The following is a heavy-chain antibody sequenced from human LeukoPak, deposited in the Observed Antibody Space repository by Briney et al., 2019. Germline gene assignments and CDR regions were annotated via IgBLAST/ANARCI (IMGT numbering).Heavy chain of an antibody. J-gene: IGHJ4*02. V-gene: IGHV3-21*01. CDR2: ISSGGTYI. CDR1: GFTLTSHG. D-gene: IGHD3-22*01. Sequence: PGGSLRLSCAASGFTLTSHGMDWVRQAPGKGLEWVSSISSGGTYIYYSDSLKGRFSISRDTAKNSVYLRMNSLRVEDTGVYYCAREGSSGYYENFDYWGQGTLVIVSS. CDR3: AREGSSGYYENFDY.